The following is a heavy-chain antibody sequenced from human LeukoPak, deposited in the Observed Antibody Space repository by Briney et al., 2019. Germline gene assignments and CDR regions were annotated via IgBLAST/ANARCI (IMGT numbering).Heavy chain of an antibody. V-gene: IGHV3-23*01. D-gene: IGHD3-3*01. CDR1: GFTFSSYA. J-gene: IGHJ4*02. CDR2: ISGSGGST. CDR3: AKEGYDQSYFDY. Sequence: GGSLRLSCAASGFTFSSYAVSWVRQAPGKGLEWVSAISGSGGSTYYADSVKGRFTISRDNSKNTLYLQMNSLRAEVTAVYYCAKEGYDQSYFDYWGQGTLVTVSS.